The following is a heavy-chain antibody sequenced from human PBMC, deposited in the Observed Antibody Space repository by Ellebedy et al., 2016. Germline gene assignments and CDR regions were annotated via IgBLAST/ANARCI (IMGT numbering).Heavy chain of an antibody. V-gene: IGHV4-31*03. CDR2: IYYSGIT. J-gene: IGHJ4*02. CDR3: ARGGYGGNVGDY. D-gene: IGHD4-23*01. Sequence: SETLSLXXTVSGGSISSGNYYWTWIRQHPGKGLEWIGYIYYSGITYYNSSLESRLSMSVDTSKNQFSLKLSSVTAADTAVYYCARGGYGGNVGDYWGQGTLVTVSS. CDR1: GGSISSGNYY.